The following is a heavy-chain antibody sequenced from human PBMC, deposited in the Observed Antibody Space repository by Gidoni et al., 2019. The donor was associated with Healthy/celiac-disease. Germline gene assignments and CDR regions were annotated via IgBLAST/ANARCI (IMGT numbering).Heavy chain of an antibody. CDR3: EKDSIAYCSGGTCPYNCFDC. V-gene: IGHV3-30*18. CDR2: IPDDGSNK. J-gene: IGHJ4*02. D-gene: IGHD2-15*01. Sequence: QVQVVQSRGGVVQPVTSLRPSCAAATLTCRAYVMHWVRQSPGKGLEWVALIPDDGSNKSYPDAVQDRITISRNNSKNTMYQQMDSLRAEDTAIYYCEKDSIAYCSGGTCPYNCFDCWGQGTLVTVSA. CDR1: TLTCRAYV.